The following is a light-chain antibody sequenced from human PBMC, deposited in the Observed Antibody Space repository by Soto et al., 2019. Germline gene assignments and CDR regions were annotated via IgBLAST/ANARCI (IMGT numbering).Light chain of an antibody. CDR2: DAS. Sequence: EIVLTQSPATLYFSAGEGATLSCRASQSVSSYLAWYQQTPGQPPRLLIYDASNRATGIPARFSGSGSGTEFTLTISSLEPEDFAVYYCHQRDKWPFTFGGGNKVELK. J-gene: IGKJ4*01. CDR1: QSVSSY. CDR3: HQRDKWPFT. V-gene: IGKV3-11*01.